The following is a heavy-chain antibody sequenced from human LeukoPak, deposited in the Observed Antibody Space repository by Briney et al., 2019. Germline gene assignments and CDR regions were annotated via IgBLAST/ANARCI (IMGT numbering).Heavy chain of an antibody. CDR3: ARAGYDYVPDWFDP. Sequence: SETLSLTCTVSGYSISSGYYWDWIRQSPGQGLEWIGSIYHSGSTYYNPSMKSRVTISVDTSKNQFSLKLSSVTAADTAVYYCARAGYDYVPDWFDPWGQGTLVTVSS. D-gene: IGHD3-16*01. J-gene: IGHJ5*02. CDR2: IYHSGST. V-gene: IGHV4-38-2*02. CDR1: GYSISSGYY.